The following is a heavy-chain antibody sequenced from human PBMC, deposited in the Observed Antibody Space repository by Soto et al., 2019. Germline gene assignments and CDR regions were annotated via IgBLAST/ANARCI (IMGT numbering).Heavy chain of an antibody. CDR1: GFTFSSYA. D-gene: IGHD5-18*01. V-gene: IGHV3-30-3*01. CDR3: AREDLRYSSIIDY. CDR2: ISYDGSNK. Sequence: GESLKISCAASGFTFSSYAMHWVRQAPGKGLEWVAVISYDGSNKYYADSVKGRFTISRDNSKNTLYLQMNSLRAEDTAVYYCAREDLRYSSIIDYWGQGTLVTVSS. J-gene: IGHJ4*02.